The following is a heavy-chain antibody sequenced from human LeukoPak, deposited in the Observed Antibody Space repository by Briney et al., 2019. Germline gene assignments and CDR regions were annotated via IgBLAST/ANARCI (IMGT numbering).Heavy chain of an antibody. CDR2: INPSDGKT. Sequence: ASVKVSCKAFGYTFTNYYMHWVRQAPGQGLEWMGIINPSDGKTSYAQKFQGRVTMTRDTSTSTVYMELSSLRSEDTAVYYCAREEGDWGDAFDIWGQGTLVTVSS. D-gene: IGHD2-21*02. J-gene: IGHJ3*02. CDR1: GYTFTNYY. V-gene: IGHV1-46*01. CDR3: AREEGDWGDAFDI.